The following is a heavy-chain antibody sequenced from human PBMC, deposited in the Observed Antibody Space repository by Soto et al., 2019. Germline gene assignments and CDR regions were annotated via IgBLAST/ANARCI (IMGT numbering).Heavy chain of an antibody. CDR2: IYYSGST. Sequence: PSETLSLTCTVSGGSISSYYWSWIRQPPGKGLEWIGYIYYSGSTNYNPSLKSRVTISVDTSKNQFSLKLSSVTAADTAVYYCARAPSSSAIYYYGSGSSLLVFDYWGQGTLVTVSS. CDR3: ARAPSSSAIYYYGSGSSLLVFDY. D-gene: IGHD3-10*01. CDR1: GGSISSYY. V-gene: IGHV4-59*01. J-gene: IGHJ4*02.